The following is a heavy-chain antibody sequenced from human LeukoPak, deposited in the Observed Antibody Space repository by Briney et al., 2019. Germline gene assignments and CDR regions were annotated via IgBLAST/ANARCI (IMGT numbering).Heavy chain of an antibody. J-gene: IGHJ6*03. CDR2: ISSSGSTI. Sequence: GGSLRLSCAASGFTFSSYEMNWVRQAPGKGLEWVSYISSSGSTIYYADSVKGRLTISRDNSKNTLYLQMNSLRAEDTAVYYCARGDDYVWGSYLLRADMDVWGKGTTVTVSS. CDR3: ARGDDYVWGSYLLRADMDV. D-gene: IGHD3-16*02. CDR1: GFTFSSYE. V-gene: IGHV3-48*03.